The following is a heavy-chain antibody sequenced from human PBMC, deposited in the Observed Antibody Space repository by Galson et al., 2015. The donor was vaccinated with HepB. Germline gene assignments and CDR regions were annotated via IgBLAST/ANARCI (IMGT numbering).Heavy chain of an antibody. CDR1: GFAFGNYG. CDR2: IWRDGSNK. Sequence: LRLSCAASGFAFGNYGMHWVRQAPGKGLEWMALIWRDGSNKHYADSLKGRFRISRDNTKNTLFLEADSLRAEDTAVYYCAREDATITVAALEYWGQGVLVTVSS. J-gene: IGHJ4*02. V-gene: IGHV3-33*01. D-gene: IGHD6-19*01. CDR3: AREDATITVAALEY.